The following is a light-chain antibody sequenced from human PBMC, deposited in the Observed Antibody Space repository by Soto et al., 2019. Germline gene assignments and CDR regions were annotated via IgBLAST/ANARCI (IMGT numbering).Light chain of an antibody. CDR3: QKYNSALTWT. CDR1: QGISNY. J-gene: IGKJ1*01. V-gene: IGKV1-27*01. CDR2: AAS. Sequence: DIQMTQSPSSLSASVGDRVTITCRASQGISNYLAWYQQKPGKVPKLLIYAASTLQSGVPSRFSGSGSGTDFTLTISSLQPEDGATDYCQKYNSALTWTFGQGTKVEI.